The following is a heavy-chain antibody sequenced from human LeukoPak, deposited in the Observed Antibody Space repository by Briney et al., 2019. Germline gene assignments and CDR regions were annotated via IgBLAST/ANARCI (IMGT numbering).Heavy chain of an antibody. J-gene: IGHJ6*04. CDR3: AELGITMIGGV. D-gene: IGHD3-10*02. CDR1: GFTFSSYE. CDR2: ISSSGSTI. V-gene: IGHV3-48*03. Sequence: GGSLRLSCAASGFTFSSYEMNWVRQAPGKGLEWVSYISSSGSTIYYADSVKGRFTISRDNAKNSLYLQMNSLRAEDTAVYYCAELGITMIGGVWGKGTTVTISA.